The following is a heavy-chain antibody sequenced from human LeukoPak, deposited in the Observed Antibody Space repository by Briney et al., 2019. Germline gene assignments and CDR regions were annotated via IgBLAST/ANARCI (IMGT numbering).Heavy chain of an antibody. CDR2: IYYSGST. J-gene: IGHJ4*02. CDR3: ARLPHSYDSSGYYREDY. CDR1: GGSISSYY. Sequence: SETLSLTCTVSGGSISSYYWSWIRQPPGKGLERIGYIYYSGSTNYNPSLKSRVTISVDTSKNQFSLKLSSVTAADTAVYYCARLPHSYDSSGYYREDYWGQGTLVTVSS. D-gene: IGHD3-22*01. V-gene: IGHV4-59*08.